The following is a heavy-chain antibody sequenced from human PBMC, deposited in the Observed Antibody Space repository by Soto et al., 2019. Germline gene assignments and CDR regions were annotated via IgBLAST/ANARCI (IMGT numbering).Heavy chain of an antibody. CDR2: MNPNSGNT. Sequence: ASLKVSCKASGYTFTSYDINWVRQATGQGLEWMGWMNPNSGNTGYAQKFQGRVTMTRNTSISTAYMELSSLRSEGTAVYYCARGITIFGVVPGWGQGTLVTVSS. D-gene: IGHD3-3*01. CDR1: GYTFTSYD. V-gene: IGHV1-8*01. CDR3: ARGITIFGVVPG. J-gene: IGHJ4*02.